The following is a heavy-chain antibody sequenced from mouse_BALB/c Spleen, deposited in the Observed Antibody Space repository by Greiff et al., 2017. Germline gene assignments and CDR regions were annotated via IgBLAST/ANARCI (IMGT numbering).Heavy chain of an antibody. CDR3: VRHEGPWFAY. CDR2: IRSKSNNYAT. J-gene: IGHJ3*01. Sequence: EVQGVESGGGLVQPKGSLKLSCAASGFTFNTYAMNWVRQAPGKGLEWVARIRSKSNNYATYYADSVKDRFTISRDDSQSMLYLQMNNLKTEDTAMYYCVRHEGPWFAYWGEGTLVTVSA. V-gene: IGHV10-1*02. CDR1: GFTFNTYA.